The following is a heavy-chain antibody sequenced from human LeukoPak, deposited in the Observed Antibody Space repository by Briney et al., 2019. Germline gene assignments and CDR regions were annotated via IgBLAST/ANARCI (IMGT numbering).Heavy chain of an antibody. CDR2: ISGSGDDT. V-gene: IGHV3-23*01. J-gene: IGHJ4*02. CDR1: AFTFTNYG. CDR3: ARSLGSSWSLPFDY. D-gene: IGHD6-13*01. Sequence: GGSLRLSCAASAFTFTNYGVSWVRQAPGKGLEWVSAISGSGDDTYYADSVKGRFSISRDYSKNTLNLQMSSLRPEDTAVYFCARSLGSSWSLPFDYWGQGTPVTVSS.